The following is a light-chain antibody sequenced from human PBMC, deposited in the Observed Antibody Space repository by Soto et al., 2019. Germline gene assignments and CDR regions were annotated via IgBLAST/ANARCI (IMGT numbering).Light chain of an antibody. V-gene: IGLV2-14*01. Sequence: QSVLTQPASVSGSPGQSITISCTGTSSDVGGHNSVSWYQQHPGKAPKLTIYEVSNRPSGVSNRFSGSKSDNTASLTISGLQAEDEADYYCSSYTTTNTWVFGGGTKVTVL. CDR1: SSDVGGHNS. J-gene: IGLJ3*02. CDR3: SSYTTTNTWV. CDR2: EVS.